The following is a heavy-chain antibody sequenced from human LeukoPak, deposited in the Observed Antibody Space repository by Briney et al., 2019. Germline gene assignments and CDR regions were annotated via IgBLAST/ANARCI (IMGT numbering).Heavy chain of an antibody. D-gene: IGHD3-9*01. V-gene: IGHV4-61*02. CDR3: ARGGDWLSFFDY. CDR1: GGSISSGSHY. Sequence: PSQTLSLTCTVSGGSISSGSHYWSWIRQPAGKGLEWIGRIYTSGRTNYNPSLKSRVTISLDTSRNQFSLKLSSVTAADTAVYYCARGGDWLSFFDYWGQGTLVTVSS. J-gene: IGHJ4*02. CDR2: IYTSGRT.